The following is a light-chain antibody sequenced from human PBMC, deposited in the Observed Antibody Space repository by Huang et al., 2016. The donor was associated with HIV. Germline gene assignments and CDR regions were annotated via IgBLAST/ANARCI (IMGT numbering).Light chain of an antibody. V-gene: IGKV1-9*01. CDR3: QQLDSYPVT. CDR2: AAS. Sequence: IQLTQSPSSLSASVGDRVTITCRASQGISHYLAWYQQQPGKAPKLLIDAASTLYTGVPSRVSGSGSGTDFTRTISSLQPEDFATYYCQQLDSYPVTFGGGTKVDIK. J-gene: IGKJ4*01. CDR1: QGISHY.